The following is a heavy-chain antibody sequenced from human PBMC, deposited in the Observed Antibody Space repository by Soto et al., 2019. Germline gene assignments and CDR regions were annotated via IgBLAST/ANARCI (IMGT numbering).Heavy chain of an antibody. Sequence: SETLSLTCTVSGGSLSSGDYYWSWIRQPPGKGLEWIGYIYYSGSTYYNPSLKSRVTISVDTSKNQFSLKLSSVTAADTAVYYCATDCSGGSCYSQFDYWGQGTLVTVSS. CDR2: IYYSGST. V-gene: IGHV4-30-4*02. J-gene: IGHJ4*02. CDR1: GGSLSSGDYY. D-gene: IGHD2-15*01. CDR3: ATDCSGGSCYSQFDY.